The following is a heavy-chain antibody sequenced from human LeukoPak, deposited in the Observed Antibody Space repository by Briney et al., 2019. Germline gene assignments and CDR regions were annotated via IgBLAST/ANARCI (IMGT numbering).Heavy chain of an antibody. D-gene: IGHD3-22*01. CDR1: GFTFSSYS. J-gene: IGHJ6*03. V-gene: IGHV3-21*01. CDR2: ISSSSSYI. CDR3: ARVVVITTYYYYYYMDV. Sequence: GGSLRLSCAASGFTFSSYSMNWVRQAPGKGLEWVSSISSSSSYIYYADSVKGRFTISRDNAKNSLYLQMNSLRAEDTAVYYCARVVVITTYYYYYYMDVWGKGTTVTISS.